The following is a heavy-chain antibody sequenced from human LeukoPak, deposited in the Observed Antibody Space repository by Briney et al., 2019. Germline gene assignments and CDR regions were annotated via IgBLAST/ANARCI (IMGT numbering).Heavy chain of an antibody. D-gene: IGHD6-13*01. J-gene: IGHJ3*02. V-gene: IGHV4-30-4*01. CDR3: ARDSSSWSSEAFDI. CDR2: IYYSGST. Sequence: SETLSLTCTVSGGSISSGDYYWSWIRQPPGKGLEWIGYIYYSGSTYYNPSLKSRVTISVDTSKNQFSLKLSSATAADTAVYYCARDSSSWSSEAFDIWGQGTMVTVSS. CDR1: GGSISSGDYY.